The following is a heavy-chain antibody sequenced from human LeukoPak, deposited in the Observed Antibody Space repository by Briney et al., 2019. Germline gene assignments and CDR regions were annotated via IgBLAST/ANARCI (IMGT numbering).Heavy chain of an antibody. J-gene: IGHJ3*02. CDR2: LSSDGRGP. CDR3: ARDAPYYYDSSGYFQTHAFDI. D-gene: IGHD3-22*01. Sequence: PGGSLRLSCAASGFTFSNYWMHWVRQAPGKGLVWVSRLSSDGRGPSYADSVQGRFTISRDNAKNTLYMQMNSLRAEDTAVYYCARDAPYYYDSSGYFQTHAFDIWGQGTMVTVSS. CDR1: GFTFSNYW. V-gene: IGHV3-74*01.